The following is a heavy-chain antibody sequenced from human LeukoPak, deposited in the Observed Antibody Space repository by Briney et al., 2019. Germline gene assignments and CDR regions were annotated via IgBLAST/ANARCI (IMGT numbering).Heavy chain of an antibody. J-gene: IGHJ4*02. CDR2: IKSKTDGGTT. CDR1: GFTFSSAW. CDR3: TVSGYSSSWYAFGY. Sequence: PGGSLRLSCAASGFTFSSAWMSWVRQAPGKGLEGVGCIKSKTDGGTTDYAAPVKGRFTISRDDSKNTLYLQMNSLKTEDTAVYYCTVSGYSSSWYAFGYWGQGTLVTVSS. D-gene: IGHD6-13*01. V-gene: IGHV3-15*01.